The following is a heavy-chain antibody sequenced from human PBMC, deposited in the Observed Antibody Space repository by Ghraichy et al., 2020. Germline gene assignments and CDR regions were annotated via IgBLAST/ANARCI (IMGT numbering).Heavy chain of an antibody. D-gene: IGHD3-22*01. CDR1: GGSISSYY. CDR3: ASNYYDSSGWNWFDP. Sequence: SETLSLTCSVSGGSISSYYWSWIRQPPGKGLEWIGYIYYSGSTNYNPSLKSRVTISVDTSKNQFSLKLSSVTAADTAVYYCASNYYDSSGWNWFDPWGQGTLVTVSS. V-gene: IGHV4-59*08. CDR2: IYYSGST. J-gene: IGHJ5*02.